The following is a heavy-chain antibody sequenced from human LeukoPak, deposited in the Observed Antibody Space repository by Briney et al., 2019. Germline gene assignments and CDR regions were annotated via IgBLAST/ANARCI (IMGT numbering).Heavy chain of an antibody. Sequence: PSETLSLTCTVSGGSISSSYWSWIRQPPGKGLEWIGYIYYSGSTNYNPSLKSRVTISVDTSKNQFSLKLSSVTAADTAVYYCARHQGETGYRGSDAFDIWGQGTMVTVSS. CDR3: ARHQGETGYRGSDAFDI. CDR2: IYYSGST. CDR1: GGSISSSY. J-gene: IGHJ3*02. V-gene: IGHV4-59*08. D-gene: IGHD3-9*01.